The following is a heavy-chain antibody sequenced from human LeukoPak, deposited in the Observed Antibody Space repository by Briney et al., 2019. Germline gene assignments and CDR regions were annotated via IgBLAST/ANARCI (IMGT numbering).Heavy chain of an antibody. D-gene: IGHD3-16*01. CDR2: ISAYNGNT. Sequence: ASVKVSCKASGYTFTSYGISWVRQAPGQGLEWMGWISAYNGNTNYAQKLQGRFTMTTDTSTSTAYMELRSLRSDDTAVYYCARGSGAGEQYWYFDLWGRGTLVTVSS. CDR3: ARGSGAGEQYWYFDL. V-gene: IGHV1-18*01. CDR1: GYTFTSYG. J-gene: IGHJ2*01.